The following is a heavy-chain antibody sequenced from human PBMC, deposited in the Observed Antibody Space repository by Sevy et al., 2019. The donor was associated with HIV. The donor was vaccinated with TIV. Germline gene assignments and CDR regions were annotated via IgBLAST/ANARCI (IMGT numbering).Heavy chain of an antibody. Sequence: GGSLRLSCAAPGFTFKNYVMVWVRRAPGKGLEWVSGINNSGGTTYYADSVKGRFTISRDNSKNTLYLQMNSLRAEDTAIYYCARVADSVSTLNWFDPWGQGTLVTVSS. D-gene: IGHD4-17*01. V-gene: IGHV3-23*01. CDR3: ARVADSVSTLNWFDP. CDR1: GFTFKNYV. J-gene: IGHJ5*02. CDR2: INNSGGTT.